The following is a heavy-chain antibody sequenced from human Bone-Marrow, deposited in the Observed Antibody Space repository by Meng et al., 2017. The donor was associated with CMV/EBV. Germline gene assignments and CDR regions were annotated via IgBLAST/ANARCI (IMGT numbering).Heavy chain of an antibody. D-gene: IGHD6-13*01. V-gene: IGHV3-23*01. CDR3: AKDKGYSSSWYSGEGMDV. CDR2: ISGSGGST. J-gene: IGHJ6*02. CDR1: GFTFSSYA. Sequence: GESLKISCAASGFTFSSYAMSWVRQAPGKGLEWVSAISGSGGSTYYADSVKGRFTISRDNSKNTLYLQMNSLRAEDTAVYYCAKDKGYSSSWYSGEGMDVWGQGTTVTVSS.